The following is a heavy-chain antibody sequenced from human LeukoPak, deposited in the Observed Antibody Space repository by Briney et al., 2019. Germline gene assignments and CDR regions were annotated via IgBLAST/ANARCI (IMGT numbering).Heavy chain of an antibody. Sequence: PSETLSLTCAVSGYSISSGYYWGWIRQPPGKGLEWIGTIHHSGSTYYNPSLKSRVTISVDTSNNQFSLKPTSGTAADTAVYYCARFARGDLYNWFDPWGQGTLVTVSS. CDR3: ARFARGDLYNWFDP. D-gene: IGHD3-3*01. CDR2: IHHSGST. J-gene: IGHJ5*02. V-gene: IGHV4-38-2*01. CDR1: GYSISSGYY.